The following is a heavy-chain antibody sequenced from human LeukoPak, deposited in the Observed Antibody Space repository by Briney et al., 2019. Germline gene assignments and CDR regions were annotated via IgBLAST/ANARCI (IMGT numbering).Heavy chain of an antibody. J-gene: IGHJ4*02. Sequence: GGSLRLSCAASGFIFSGSWMSWVRQAPGKGLEWLAHIKGDGSREIYLGSVKERFLISRDNAKNSLYLQMNNLRAEDTAVYYCARDSYGWGSYEYWGQGILVTVSP. CDR2: IKGDGSRE. V-gene: IGHV3-7*01. CDR1: GFIFSGSW. CDR3: ARDSYGWGSYEY. D-gene: IGHD3-10*01.